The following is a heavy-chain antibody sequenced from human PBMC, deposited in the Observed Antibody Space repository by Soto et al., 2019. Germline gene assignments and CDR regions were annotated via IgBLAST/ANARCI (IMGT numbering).Heavy chain of an antibody. V-gene: IGHV2-5*02. D-gene: IGHD3-3*01. J-gene: IGHJ4*02. CDR2: IYWDDDK. Sequence: QITLNESGPTQVKPRQTLTLTCTFSGFSLTTSGVGVGWIRQSPGKAPEWLALIYWDDDKSYSPSLKSRLTITKDTTKHQVVLTMADFDPADTATYYCAHRVLRAVFGLVTTTAIYFDFWGQGTPVAVSS. CDR1: GFSLTTSGVG. CDR3: AHRVLRAVFGLVTTTAIYFDF.